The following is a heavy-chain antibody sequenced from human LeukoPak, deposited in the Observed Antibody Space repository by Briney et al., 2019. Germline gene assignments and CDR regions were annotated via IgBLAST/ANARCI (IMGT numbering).Heavy chain of an antibody. CDR2: IIPILGIA. V-gene: IGHV1-69*04. CDR1: GGTFSSYA. J-gene: IGHJ3*02. CDR3: ARDTPYYYDSSGYSQTDAFDI. Sequence: ASVKVSCKASGGTFSSYAISWVRQAPGQGLEWMGRIIPILGIANYAQKFQGRVTITADKSTSTAYMELSSLRSEDTAVYYCARDTPYYYDSSGYSQTDAFDIWGQGTMVTVSS. D-gene: IGHD3-22*01.